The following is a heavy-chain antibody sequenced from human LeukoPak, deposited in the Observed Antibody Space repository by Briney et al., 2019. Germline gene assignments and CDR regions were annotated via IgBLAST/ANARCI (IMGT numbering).Heavy chain of an antibody. CDR2: ISYGGDNK. J-gene: IGHJ4*02. CDR1: GFNFQIYA. Sequence: GTSLRLSCAASGFNFQIYAMHWVRQAPGKGLEWVAIISYGGDNKYYADSVKGRFTISRDNSRSMLYLQMNGLRPEDTAVYYCSRDGPRDYDILTALDYWGQGTVVSVSS. D-gene: IGHD3-9*01. V-gene: IGHV3-30*04. CDR3: SRDGPRDYDILTALDY.